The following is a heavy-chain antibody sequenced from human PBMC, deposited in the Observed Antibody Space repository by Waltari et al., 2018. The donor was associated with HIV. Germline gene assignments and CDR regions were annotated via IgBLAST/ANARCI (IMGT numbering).Heavy chain of an antibody. Sequence: SGFTFSSYGMHWVRQAPGKGLEWVAVISYDGSNKYYADSVKGRFTISRDNSKNTLYLQMNSLRAEDTAVYYCAKPLDWGQGTLVTVSS. V-gene: IGHV3-30*18. J-gene: IGHJ4*02. CDR3: AKPLD. CDR2: ISYDGSNK. CDR1: GFTFSSYG.